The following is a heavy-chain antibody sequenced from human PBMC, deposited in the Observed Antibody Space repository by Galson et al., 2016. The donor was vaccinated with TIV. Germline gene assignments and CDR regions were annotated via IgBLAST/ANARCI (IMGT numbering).Heavy chain of an antibody. V-gene: IGHV3-48*03. CDR2: TSAGTTI. CDR1: GFTFSSYE. Sequence: SLRLSCAASGFTFSSYEMSWVRQAPGKGLEWVVTSAGTTIYSADSPKCRITISRANAKNSLYLQMNSLRAEDTAVYYCARSLKCTSTTCPEACFDYWGQGTQVTVSS. D-gene: IGHD2-2*01. J-gene: IGHJ4*02. CDR3: ARSLKCTSTTCPEACFDY.